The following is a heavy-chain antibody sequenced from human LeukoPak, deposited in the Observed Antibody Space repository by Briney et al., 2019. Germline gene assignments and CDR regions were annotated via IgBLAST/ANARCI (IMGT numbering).Heavy chain of an antibody. CDR1: GYSVTELS. D-gene: IGHD3-3*01. Sequence: ASVKVSCKVSGYSVTELSMQWVRQAPGKGLECLGGFDPEEAKMVYAQKFQGRVTMTEDTSTDTAYMELRGLTSEDTAVYYCATRSGDFWSGYVDWDQGTLVAVSS. J-gene: IGHJ4*02. V-gene: IGHV1-24*01. CDR3: ATRSGDFWSGYVD. CDR2: FDPEEAKM.